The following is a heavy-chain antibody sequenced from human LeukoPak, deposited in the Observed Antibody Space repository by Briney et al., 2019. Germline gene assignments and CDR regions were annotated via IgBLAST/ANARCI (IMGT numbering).Heavy chain of an antibody. CDR3: ARGQRAHVEWYYYMDV. J-gene: IGHJ6*03. CDR1: GFTFSSYA. CDR2: ISYDGSNK. V-gene: IGHV3-30*04. Sequence: GGALRLSCAASGFTFSSYAIHWVRQAPGKGLEWVAVISYDGSNKYYADSVKGRFTISRDNSKNTLYLQMNSLRADDTAVYYCARGQRAHVEWYYYMDVWGKGTTVTVSS. D-gene: IGHD1-26*01.